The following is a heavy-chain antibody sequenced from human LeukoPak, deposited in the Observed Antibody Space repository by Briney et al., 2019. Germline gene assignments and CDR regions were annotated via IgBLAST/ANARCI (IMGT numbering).Heavy chain of an antibody. D-gene: IGHD3-10*01. CDR3: ARGSYYYGSGPYPWFDP. Sequence: SETLSLTCAVYGGSFSSADYFWSWIRQPPGKGLEWIGYMYYSGSNYYNPSLKSRITISIDTSRNQFSLRLNSVTAADTAVYYCARGSYYYGSGPYPWFDPWGQGALVTVSS. CDR1: GGSFSSADYF. V-gene: IGHV4-30-4*01. J-gene: IGHJ5*02. CDR2: MYYSGSN.